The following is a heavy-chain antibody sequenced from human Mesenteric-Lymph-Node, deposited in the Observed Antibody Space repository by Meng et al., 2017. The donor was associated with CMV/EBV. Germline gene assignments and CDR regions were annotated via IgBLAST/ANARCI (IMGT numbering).Heavy chain of an antibody. J-gene: IGHJ5*02. V-gene: IGHV3-23*01. D-gene: IGHD6-19*01. CDR1: GFTFSSYA. CDR3: AKGSGWDKLGFDP. Sequence: GGSLRLSCAASGFTFSSYAMSWVRQAPGKGLEWVSAVTGSGGSTYYADSVKGRFTISRDNSKNTLYLQMNSLRADDTAVYYCAKGSGWDKLGFDPWGQGTLVTVSS. CDR2: VTGSGGST.